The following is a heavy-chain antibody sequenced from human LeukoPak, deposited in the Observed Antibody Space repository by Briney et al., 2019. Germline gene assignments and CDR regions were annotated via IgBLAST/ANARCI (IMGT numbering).Heavy chain of an antibody. V-gene: IGHV3-53*01. D-gene: IGHD1-26*01. J-gene: IGHJ4*02. CDR3: ARGLYSGSSYGENDS. CDR2: IYSGGST. CDR1: GFTVSSNY. Sequence: GGSLRLSCAASGFTVSSNYMSWVRQAPGKGLEWVSVIYSGGSTYYADSVMGRFTISRDNSKNTLYLQMNSLRPADTAVYYCARGLYSGSSYGENDSWGQETLVTVSS.